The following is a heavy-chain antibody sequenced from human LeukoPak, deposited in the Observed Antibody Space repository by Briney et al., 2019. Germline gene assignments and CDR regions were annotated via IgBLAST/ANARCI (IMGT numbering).Heavy chain of an antibody. V-gene: IGHV4-39*01. CDR2: IYYSGST. CDR3: ARRGSRRYYGSGLKSYYYYYYMDV. D-gene: IGHD3-10*01. CDR1: GGSISSSSYY. Sequence: PSETLSLTCTVSGGSISSSSYYWGWIRQPPGKGLEWIGSIYYSGSTYYNPSFKSRVTISVDTSKNQFSLKLSSVTAADTAVYYCARRGSRRYYGSGLKSYYYYYYMDVWGKGTTVTISS. J-gene: IGHJ6*03.